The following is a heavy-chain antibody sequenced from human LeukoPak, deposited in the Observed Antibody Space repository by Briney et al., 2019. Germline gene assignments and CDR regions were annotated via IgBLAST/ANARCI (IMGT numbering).Heavy chain of an antibody. D-gene: IGHD6-13*01. CDR2: INPNTGGA. J-gene: IGHJ4*02. CDR3: ARGESSHYDY. CDR1: GYTFTGYY. Sequence: GASVKVSCKASGYTFTGYYIHWVRQAPGQGLEWMGWINPNTGGANYAQKFQGGVIMTRDTSISTAYMELTRLRSDDTAVYYCARGESSHYDYWGQGTLVTVSS. V-gene: IGHV1-2*02.